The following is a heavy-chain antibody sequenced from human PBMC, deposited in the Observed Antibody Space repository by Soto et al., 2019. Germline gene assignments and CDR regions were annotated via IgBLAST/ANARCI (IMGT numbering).Heavy chain of an antibody. D-gene: IGHD2-15*01. CDR2: IYYSGST. Sequence: QVQLQESGPGLVKPSQTLSLTCTVSGGSISSGGYYWSWIRQHPGKGLEWIGYIYYSGSTYYNPSHKSRVTIAVDTSKNQFSLKLSSVTAADTAVYYCAELVVAATQGGWFDPWGQGTLVTVSS. V-gene: IGHV4-31*03. J-gene: IGHJ5*02. CDR1: GGSISSGGYY. CDR3: AELVVAATQGGWFDP.